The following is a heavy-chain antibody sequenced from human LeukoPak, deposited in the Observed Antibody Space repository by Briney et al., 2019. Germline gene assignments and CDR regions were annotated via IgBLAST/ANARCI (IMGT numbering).Heavy chain of an antibody. CDR3: ARDPGQYDFWSGSYYFDY. CDR1: GFTFSSYA. CDR2: ISYDGSNK. V-gene: IGHV3-30-3*01. D-gene: IGHD3-3*01. J-gene: IGHJ4*02. Sequence: GGSLRLSCAASGFTFSSYAMHWVRQAPGKGLEWVAVISYDGSNKYYADSVKGRFTISRDNSKNTLYLQMNSLRAEDTAVYYCARDPGQYDFWSGSYYFDYWGQGTLVSVSS.